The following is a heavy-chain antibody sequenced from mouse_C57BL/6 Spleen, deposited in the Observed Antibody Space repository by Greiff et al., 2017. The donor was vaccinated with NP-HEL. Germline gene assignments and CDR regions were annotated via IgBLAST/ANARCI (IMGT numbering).Heavy chain of an antibody. Sequence: QVQLQQPGAELVKPGASVKLSCKASGYTFTSYWMHWVKQSPGRGLEWIGSIDPNSGGTKYNEKFKGKATLTIDKPSSTAYMQLSSLTSEDSAVYYCARCGETGYYFDYWGQGTTLTVSS. CDR1: GYTFTSYW. V-gene: IGHV1-72*01. CDR3: ARCGETGYYFDY. D-gene: IGHD4-1*01. J-gene: IGHJ2*01. CDR2: IDPNSGGT.